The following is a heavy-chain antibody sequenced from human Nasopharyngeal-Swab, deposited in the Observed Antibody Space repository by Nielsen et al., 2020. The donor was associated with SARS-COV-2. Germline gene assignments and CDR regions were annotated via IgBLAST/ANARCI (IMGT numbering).Heavy chain of an antibody. V-gene: IGHV3-73*01. CDR2: IGDKAHNYAT. CDR1: GFIFSGSA. J-gene: IGHJ4*02. CDR3: TTGYYFDY. Sequence: GGSLRLSCAASGFIFSGSAIHWVRQASGKGLEWVGRIGDKAHNYATTYDASVKGRFTISRDDSKNTAFLQMDSLNTEDTARYYCTTGYYFDYWGQGTLVTVSS. D-gene: IGHD6-25*01.